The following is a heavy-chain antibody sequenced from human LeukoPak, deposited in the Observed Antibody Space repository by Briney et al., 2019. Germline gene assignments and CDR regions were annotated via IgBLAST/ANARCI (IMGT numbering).Heavy chain of an antibody. V-gene: IGHV4-34*01. J-gene: IGHJ4*02. CDR1: GFTFSSYS. CDR2: INHSGST. D-gene: IGHD1-26*01. CDR3: ARIRGGSYYHFDY. Sequence: GSLRLSCAASGFTFSSYSMNWVRQAPGKGLEWIGEINHSGSTNYNPSLKSRVTISVDTSKNQFSLKLSSVTAADTAVYYCARIRGGSYYHFDYWGQGTLVTVSS.